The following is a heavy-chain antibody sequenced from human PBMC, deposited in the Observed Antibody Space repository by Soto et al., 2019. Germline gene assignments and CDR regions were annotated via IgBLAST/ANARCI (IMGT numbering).Heavy chain of an antibody. CDR1: GFTFSSYS. Sequence: PGGSLRLSCAASGFTFSSYSMNWVRQAPGKGLEWVSYISSSSSTIYYADSVKGRFTISRDNAKNSLYLQMNSLRDEDTAVYYCARDSRPYYDILTCQSDAFDIWGQATMVTVSS. D-gene: IGHD3-9*01. CDR2: ISSSSSTI. V-gene: IGHV3-48*02. J-gene: IGHJ3*02. CDR3: ARDSRPYYDILTCQSDAFDI.